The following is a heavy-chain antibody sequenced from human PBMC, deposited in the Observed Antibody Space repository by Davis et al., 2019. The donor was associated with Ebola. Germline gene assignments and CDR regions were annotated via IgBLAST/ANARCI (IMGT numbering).Heavy chain of an antibody. Sequence: GESLKISCEASGFMFSSYWMNWVRQAPGKGLEWVANIKQDGSEKYYVDSVKGRFTISRDNAENSLYLQMNSLRAEDTAVYYCASGLRGYSYGNWFDPWGQGTLVTVSS. D-gene: IGHD5-18*01. CDR3: ASGLRGYSYGNWFDP. J-gene: IGHJ5*02. CDR2: IKQDGSEK. CDR1: GFMFSSYW. V-gene: IGHV3-7*01.